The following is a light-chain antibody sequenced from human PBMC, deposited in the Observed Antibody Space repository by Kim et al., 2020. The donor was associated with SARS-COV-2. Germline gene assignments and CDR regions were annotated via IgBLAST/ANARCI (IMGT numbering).Light chain of an antibody. CDR3: ATWDDSLNGWV. J-gene: IGLJ3*02. CDR1: RSNIGNNP. V-gene: IGLV1-44*01. CDR2: TNS. Sequence: VTIPGSGSRSNIGNNPVSWYQQLPGTAPKLLIATNSHRPSGIPDRISASKSGNSASLAISGLQSEDEADYYCATWDDSLNGWVFGGGTKLTVL.